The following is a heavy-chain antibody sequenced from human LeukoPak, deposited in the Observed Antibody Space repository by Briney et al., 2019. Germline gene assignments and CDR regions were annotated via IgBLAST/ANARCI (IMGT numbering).Heavy chain of an antibody. V-gene: IGHV1-18*01. CDR2: IGAYNGNT. Sequence: ASVKVSCKASGYIFTSYGISWVRQAPGQGLEWMGWIGAYNGNTNYAQKLQGRVAMTTDTSTSTAYMELRSLRSDDTAVYYCARDQHTAMATPRGAFDIWGQGTMVTVSS. D-gene: IGHD5-18*01. CDR3: ARDQHTAMATPRGAFDI. J-gene: IGHJ3*02. CDR1: GYIFTSYG.